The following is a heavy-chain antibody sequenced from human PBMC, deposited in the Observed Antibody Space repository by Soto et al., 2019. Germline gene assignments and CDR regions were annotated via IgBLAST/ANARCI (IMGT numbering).Heavy chain of an antibody. Sequence: PGGSLRLSCAASGFTFSSYSMNWVRQAPGKGLEWVSSISSSSSHIYYADSVKGRFTISRDNAKNSLYLQMNSLRAEDTAVYYCAREDSSGPTFYYGMDVWGQGTTVTVSS. V-gene: IGHV3-21*01. D-gene: IGHD6-25*01. CDR3: AREDSSGPTFYYGMDV. J-gene: IGHJ6*02. CDR2: ISSSSSHI. CDR1: GFTFSSYS.